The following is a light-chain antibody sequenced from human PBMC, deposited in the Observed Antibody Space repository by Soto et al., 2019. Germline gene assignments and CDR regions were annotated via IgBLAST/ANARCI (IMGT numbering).Light chain of an antibody. CDR1: QSVSNY. CDR2: DAS. Sequence: EIVLTQSPATLSLSPGERATLSCRASQSVSNYLAWYQQKPGQAPRLLMYDASNRATGIPARFSGSGSGTDFTLIISSLEPEDFAVYYCQQRSNWPITFGQGTRLEIK. CDR3: QQRSNWPIT. J-gene: IGKJ5*01. V-gene: IGKV3-11*01.